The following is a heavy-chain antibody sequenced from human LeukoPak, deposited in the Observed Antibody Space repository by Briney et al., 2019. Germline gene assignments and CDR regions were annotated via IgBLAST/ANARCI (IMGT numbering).Heavy chain of an antibody. CDR2: MNPNSGNP. Sequence: ASVKVSCKASGYTFTSYDINWVRQATGQGLEWMGWMNPNSGNPGYAQKFQGRVTMTRNTSISTAYMELSSLRSEDTAVYYCARAGYYYGSGSYNDAFDIWGQGTMVTVSS. D-gene: IGHD3-10*01. CDR1: GYTFTSYD. V-gene: IGHV1-8*01. J-gene: IGHJ3*02. CDR3: ARAGYYYGSGSYNDAFDI.